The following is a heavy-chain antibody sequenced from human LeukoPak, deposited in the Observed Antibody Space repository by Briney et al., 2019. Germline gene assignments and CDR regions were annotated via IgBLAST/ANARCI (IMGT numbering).Heavy chain of an antibody. CDR2: ISRGGSTI. CDR3: ARDGDRGY. D-gene: IGHD3-10*01. CDR1: GLTFSDPY. V-gene: IGHV3-11*01. Sequence: GGSLRLSCAASGLTFSDPYMSWIRQAPGKGLEWVSYISRGGSTIYYADSVKGRFTISRDNAKNSLYLQMNNLRAEDTAVYYCARDGDRGYWGQGTLVTVSS. J-gene: IGHJ4*02.